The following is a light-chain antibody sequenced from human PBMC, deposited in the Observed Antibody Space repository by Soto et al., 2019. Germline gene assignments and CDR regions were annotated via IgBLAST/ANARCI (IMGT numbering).Light chain of an antibody. CDR1: QSLLHSNGYNY. J-gene: IGKJ5*01. CDR2: LGS. CDR3: MQAIQPPPIT. Sequence: DIVMTQSPLSLPVTPGEPASISCRSSQSLLHSNGYNYLDWYLQTPGQSPQLLIYLGSNLTSGVPDMFPGGASGPYFPLKISRVEAEDVGVYYYMQAIQPPPITFGQGTRLAIK. V-gene: IGKV2-28*01.